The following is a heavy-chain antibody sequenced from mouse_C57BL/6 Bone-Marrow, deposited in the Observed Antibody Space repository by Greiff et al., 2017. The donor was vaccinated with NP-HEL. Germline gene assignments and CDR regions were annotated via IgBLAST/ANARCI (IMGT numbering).Heavy chain of an antibody. CDR2: IWSGGST. V-gene: IGHV2-2*01. D-gene: IGHD1-1*01. CDR1: GFSLTSYG. Sequence: QVQLQQSGPGLVQPSQSLSITCTVSGFSLTSYGVHWVRQSPGKGLEWLGVIWSGGSTDYNAAFISRLSISKDNSKSQVFFKMNSLQADDTAIDYCAGSSSNYYAMDYWGQGTSVTVSS. CDR3: AGSSSNYYAMDY. J-gene: IGHJ4*01.